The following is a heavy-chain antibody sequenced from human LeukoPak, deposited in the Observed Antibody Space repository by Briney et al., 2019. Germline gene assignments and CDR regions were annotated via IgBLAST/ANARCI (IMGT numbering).Heavy chain of an antibody. CDR1: GGSISSYY. J-gene: IGHJ4*02. CDR3: AGVRSVYYPDY. CDR2: IYYSGST. D-gene: IGHD3-9*01. Sequence: PSETLSLTCTVSGGSISSYYWSWIRQPPGKGLEWIGYIYYSGSTNYNPSLKSRVTISVDTSKNQFSLKLSSVTAADTAVYYCAGVRSVYYPDYWGQGTLVTVSS. V-gene: IGHV4-59*01.